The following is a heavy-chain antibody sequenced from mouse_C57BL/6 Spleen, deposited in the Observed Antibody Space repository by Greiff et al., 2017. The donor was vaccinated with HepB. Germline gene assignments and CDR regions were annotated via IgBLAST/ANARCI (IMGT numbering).Heavy chain of an antibody. Sequence: VQRVESGPGLVQPSQSLSITCTVSGFSLTSYGVHWVRQSPGKGLEWLGVIWSGGSTDYNAAFISRLSISKDNSKSQVFFKMNSLQADDTAIYYCARRRGDYDGTWFAYWGQGTLVTVSA. CDR1: GFSLTSYG. CDR3: ARRRGDYDGTWFAY. D-gene: IGHD2-4*01. J-gene: IGHJ3*01. CDR2: IWSGGST. V-gene: IGHV2-2*01.